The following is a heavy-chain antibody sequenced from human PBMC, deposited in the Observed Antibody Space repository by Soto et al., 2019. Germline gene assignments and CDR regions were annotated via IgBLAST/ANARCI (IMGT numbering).Heavy chain of an antibody. CDR1: GYSFTSYW. CDR2: IYPGDSDT. CDR3: ARRKYYDSSGYYYGSYAFDI. D-gene: IGHD3-22*01. J-gene: IGHJ3*02. Sequence: PGESLKISCKGSGYSFTSYWIGWVRQVPGKGLEWMGIIYPGDSDTRYSPSFQGQVTISADKSISTAYLQWSSLKASDTAMYYCARRKYYDSSGYYYGSYAFDIWGQGTMVTVSS. V-gene: IGHV5-51*01.